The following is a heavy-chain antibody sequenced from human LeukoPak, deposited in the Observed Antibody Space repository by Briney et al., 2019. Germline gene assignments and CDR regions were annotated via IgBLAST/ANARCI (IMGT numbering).Heavy chain of an antibody. CDR1: GFSFSTYG. Sequence: PGGSLRLSCVASGFSFSTYGMHWVRQAPGKGLEWVSSISSSSSYIYYADSVKGRFTISRDNAKNSLYLQMNSLRAEDTAVYYCASQAFPFDYWGQGTLVTVSS. CDR2: ISSSSSYI. J-gene: IGHJ4*02. CDR3: ASQAFPFDY. V-gene: IGHV3-21*01.